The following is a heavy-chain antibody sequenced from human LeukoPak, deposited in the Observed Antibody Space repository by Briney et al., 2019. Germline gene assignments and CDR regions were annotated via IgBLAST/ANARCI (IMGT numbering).Heavy chain of an antibody. CDR2: IKQDGGEK. J-gene: IGHJ4*02. V-gene: IGHV3-7*05. CDR1: GFTFSNHQ. CDR3: ARWNYDSGSWVLDY. Sequence: GGSLRLSCAGSGFTFSNHQMNWVRRAPGKGLEWVSKIKQDGGEKHYVDSVKGRFTISRDNAKNSLYLQMNSLRVEDTAMYYCARWNYDSGSWVLDYWGQGTLVTVSS. D-gene: IGHD3-10*01.